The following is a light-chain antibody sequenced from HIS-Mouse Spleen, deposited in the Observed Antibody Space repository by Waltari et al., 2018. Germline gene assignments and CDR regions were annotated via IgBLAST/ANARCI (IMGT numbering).Light chain of an antibody. Sequence: QSALTQPPSASGSPGQSVTISCTGTSSDVGGYNYVSWYQQHPGKAPKLMIYEVSKRPSGVPDLFSGSKSGNTVSLTVSGLQAEDEADYYCSSYAGSKGVFGGGTKLTVL. CDR1: SSDVGGYNY. CDR2: EVS. J-gene: IGLJ2*01. CDR3: SSYAGSKGV. V-gene: IGLV2-8*01.